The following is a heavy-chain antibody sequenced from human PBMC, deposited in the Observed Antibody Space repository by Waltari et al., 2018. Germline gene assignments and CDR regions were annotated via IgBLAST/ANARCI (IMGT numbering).Heavy chain of an antibody. CDR3: AXXRPXGYGXXV. J-gene: IGHJ6*02. CDR2: IKADGSGA. CDR1: GFTFSEFY. V-gene: IGHV3-74*01. Sequence: EGXLVESGGGLVQPGGSLSLPCVASGFTFSEFYMHWVRQAPGKGLVWVSRIKADGSGATYADSVRGRFTISRDNTKSTLYLQMNSLRVDDTAVYXCAXXRPXGYGXXVWXXG.